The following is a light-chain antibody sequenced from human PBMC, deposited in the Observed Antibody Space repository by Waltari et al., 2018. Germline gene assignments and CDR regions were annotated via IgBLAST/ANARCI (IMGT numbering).Light chain of an antibody. CDR2: DAS. CDR1: QGIYTN. V-gene: IGKV3-15*01. J-gene: IGKJ5*01. CDR3: QQYNVWPPIT. Sequence: EVLMTKSPATLSVAPGERATLSCRASQGIYTNLAWYQQKPDQSPRFLSYDASTRASGTPARFSGSGSGTEFTLTIGSLQSEDSAIYICQQYNVWPPITFGQGTRLEIK.